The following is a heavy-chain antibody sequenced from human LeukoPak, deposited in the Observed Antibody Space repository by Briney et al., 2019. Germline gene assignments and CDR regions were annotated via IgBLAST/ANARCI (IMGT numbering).Heavy chain of an antibody. J-gene: IGHJ4*02. CDR1: GFTFSSYA. V-gene: IGHV3-30-3*01. CDR3: ARDRHGVRGVISENFDY. D-gene: IGHD3-10*01. CDR2: ISYDGSNK. Sequence: GRSLRLSCAASGFTFSSYAMHWVRQAPGKGLEWVAVISYDGSNKYYADSVKGRFTISRDNSKNTLYLQMNSLRAGDTAVYYCARDRHGVRGVISENFDYWGQGTLVTVSS.